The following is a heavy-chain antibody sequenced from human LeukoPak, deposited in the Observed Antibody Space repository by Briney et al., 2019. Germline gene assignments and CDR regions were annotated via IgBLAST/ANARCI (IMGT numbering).Heavy chain of an antibody. CDR3: ARALGSTSCIDY. CDR1: GGSISSYY. Sequence: SETLSLTCTVSGGSISSYYWSWIRQPPGKGLEWIGYIYYSGSTNYNPSLKSRVTISVDTSKNQFSLKLSSVTAADTAVYYCARALGSTSCIDYWGQGTLVTVSS. V-gene: IGHV4-59*01. J-gene: IGHJ4*02. D-gene: IGHD2-2*01. CDR2: IYYSGST.